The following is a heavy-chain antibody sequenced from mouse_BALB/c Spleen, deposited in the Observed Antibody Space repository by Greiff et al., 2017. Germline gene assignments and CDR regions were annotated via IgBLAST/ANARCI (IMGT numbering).Heavy chain of an antibody. D-gene: IGHD2-1*01. CDR3: TGVYYDYAMDY. J-gene: IGHJ4*01. CDR2: IYPGNSDT. Sequence: VQLQQSGTVLARPGASVKMSCKASGYTFTSYWMHWVKQRPGQGLEWIGTIYPGNSDTSYNQKFKGKAKLTAVTSTSTAYMELSSLTNEDSAVYYCTGVYYDYAMDYWGQGTSVTVSS. CDR1: GYTFTSYW. V-gene: IGHV1-5*01.